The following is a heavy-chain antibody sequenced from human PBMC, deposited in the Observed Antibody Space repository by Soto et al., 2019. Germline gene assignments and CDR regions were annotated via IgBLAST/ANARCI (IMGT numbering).Heavy chain of an antibody. D-gene: IGHD3-3*02. CDR1: GDSIISSDFY. CDR2: IFYLVSP. V-gene: IGHV4-39*01. J-gene: IGHJ5*02. Sequence: SETLSLTCTVSGDSIISSDFYWGWVRQPPGKGLEWIGSIFYLVSPYYNPSLKSRVTMSVDTSKNQFSLRLRSVTAADTALYFCARHSLALRKNNWFDPWGQGIMVTVSS. CDR3: ARHSLALRKNNWFDP.